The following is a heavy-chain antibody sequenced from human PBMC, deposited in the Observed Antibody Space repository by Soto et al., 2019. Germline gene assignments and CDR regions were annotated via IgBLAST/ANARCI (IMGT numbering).Heavy chain of an antibody. J-gene: IGHJ6*02. D-gene: IGHD2-15*01. CDR2: ISSSGSTI. CDR3: AVAPVTDKQAPHYHYYGMDV. CDR1: GFTFSSYE. Sequence: EVQLVESGGGLVQPGGSLRLSCAASGFTFSSYEMNWVRQAPGKGLEWVSYISSSGSTIYYADSVKGRFTISRDNAKNSLYLQMNSLRAEDTAVYYCAVAPVTDKQAPHYHYYGMDVWGQGTTVPVSS. V-gene: IGHV3-48*03.